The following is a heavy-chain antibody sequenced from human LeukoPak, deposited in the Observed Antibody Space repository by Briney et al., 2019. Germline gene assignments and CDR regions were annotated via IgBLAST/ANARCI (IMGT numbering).Heavy chain of an antibody. CDR1: GYTFTSYY. Sequence: GASVKVSCKASGYTFTSYYMHWVRQAPGQGLEWMGIINPSGGSTSYAQKFQGRVTMTRDTSTSTVYMELSSLRSEDTAVYYCASPSSRSSSYYGMDVWGQGTTVTVSS. CDR3: ASPSSRSSSYYGMDV. J-gene: IGHJ6*02. D-gene: IGHD6-13*01. CDR2: INPSGGST. V-gene: IGHV1-46*01.